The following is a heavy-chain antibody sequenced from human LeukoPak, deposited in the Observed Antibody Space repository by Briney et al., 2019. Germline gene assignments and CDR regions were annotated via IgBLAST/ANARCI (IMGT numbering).Heavy chain of an antibody. V-gene: IGHV5-51*01. D-gene: IGHD1-26*01. J-gene: IGHJ4*02. CDR3: ARRSGSFQGDYNFDY. CDR2: IYPGEAET. Sequence: GEALKTSFKGSGSLFTSYWIAWVRPGPGKGVGWMWIIYPGEAETRYSPSFQAPVTISVDKSISTAYLQWSSLKAWDTSMYYCARRSGSFQGDYNFDYWGQGTLVTVSS. CDR1: GSLFTSYW.